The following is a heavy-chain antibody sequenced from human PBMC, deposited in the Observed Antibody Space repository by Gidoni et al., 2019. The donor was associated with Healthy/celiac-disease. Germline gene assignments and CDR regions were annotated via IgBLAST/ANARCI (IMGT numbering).Heavy chain of an antibody. J-gene: IGHJ5*02. CDR2: IKSKTDGGTT. CDR3: TTDLYYYDSSGYYYPHPNWFDP. CDR1: GFPFSNAW. D-gene: IGHD3-22*01. V-gene: IGHV3-15*01. Sequence: EVQLVESGGGLVKPGGSLRLSCAASGFPFSNAWMSWVRQAPGKGLEWVGRIKSKTDGGTTDYAAPVKGRFTISRDDSKNTLYLQMNSLKTEDTAVYYCTTDLYYYDSSGYYYPHPNWFDPWGQGTLVTVSS.